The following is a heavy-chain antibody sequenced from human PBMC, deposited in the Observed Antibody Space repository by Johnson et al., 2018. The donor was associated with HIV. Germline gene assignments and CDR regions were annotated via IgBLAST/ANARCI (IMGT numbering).Heavy chain of an antibody. CDR2: VYRGGST. CDR3: ANYAGVGAFDT. D-gene: IGHD1-7*01. CDR1: GFTVSSNY. V-gene: IGHV3-66*02. Sequence: MLLVESGGGVVQPGRSLRLSCAASGFTVSSNYMSWVRQAPGKGLEWVSVVYRGGSTYYADSVKGRFSGSRDKSKNTLYLQMSSLRVEDTAVYYCANYAGVGAFDTWGQGTVVTVSS. J-gene: IGHJ3*02.